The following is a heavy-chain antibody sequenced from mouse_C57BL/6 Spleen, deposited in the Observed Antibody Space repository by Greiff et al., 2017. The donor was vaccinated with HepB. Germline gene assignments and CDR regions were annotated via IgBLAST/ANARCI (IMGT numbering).Heavy chain of an antibody. J-gene: IGHJ3*01. D-gene: IGHD3-2*02. CDR2: IYPGSGST. V-gene: IGHV1-55*01. CDR1: GYTFTSYW. Sequence: VQLQQSGAELVKPGASVKMSCKASGYTFTSYWITWVKQRPGQGLEWIGDIYPGSGSTNYNEKFKSKATLTVDTSSSTAYMQLSSLTSEDSAVYYCARDSSGPPWFAYWGQGTLVTVSA. CDR3: ARDSSGPPWFAY.